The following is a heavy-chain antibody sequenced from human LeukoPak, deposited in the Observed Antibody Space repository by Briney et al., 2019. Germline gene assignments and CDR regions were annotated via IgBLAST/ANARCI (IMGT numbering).Heavy chain of an antibody. J-gene: IGHJ4*02. D-gene: IGHD1-26*01. Sequence: GGSLRLSCAASGFTVSSNYMSWVRQAPGKGLEWVSVIYSGGSTCYADSVKGRFTISRDNSKNTLYLQMNSLRAEDTAVYYCARGLVGATTGFCFDYWGQGTLVTVSS. CDR1: GFTVSSNY. CDR2: IYSGGST. CDR3: ARGLVGATTGFCFDY. V-gene: IGHV3-53*01.